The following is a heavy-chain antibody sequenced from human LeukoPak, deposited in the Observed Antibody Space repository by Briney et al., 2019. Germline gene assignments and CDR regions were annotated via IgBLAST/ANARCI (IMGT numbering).Heavy chain of an antibody. D-gene: IGHD6-19*01. Sequence: GGSLRLSCAASAFTFSGYSMTWVRQAPGKGLEWVSSISSSGTYIYYADSVKGRFTISRDNAKNSLYLQMNSLRAEDTAVSYCARIAVADNLFDYWGQGTLVTVSS. CDR1: AFTFSGYS. CDR2: ISSSGTYI. V-gene: IGHV3-21*01. J-gene: IGHJ4*02. CDR3: ARIAVADNLFDY.